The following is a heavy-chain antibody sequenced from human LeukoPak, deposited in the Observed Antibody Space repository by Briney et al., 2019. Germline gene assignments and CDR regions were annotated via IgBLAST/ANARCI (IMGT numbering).Heavy chain of an antibody. CDR1: GGSFSGYY. CDR2: INHSGST. CDR3: ARVRGWGSRYFDY. V-gene: IGHV4-34*01. D-gene: IGHD6-19*01. Sequence: SEALSLTCAVYGGSFSGYYWSWIRQPPGKGLEWIGEINHSGSTNYNPSLKSRVTISVDTSKNQFSLKLSSVTAADTAVYYCARVRGWGSRYFDYWGQGTLVTVSS. J-gene: IGHJ4*02.